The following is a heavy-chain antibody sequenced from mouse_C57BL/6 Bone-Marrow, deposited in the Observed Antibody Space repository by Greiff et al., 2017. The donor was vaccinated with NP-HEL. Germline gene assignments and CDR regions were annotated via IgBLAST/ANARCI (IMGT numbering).Heavy chain of an antibody. CDR3: AKSRYYYGSYYAMDY. Sequence: VKLVESGPGLVQPSQSLSITCTVSGFSLTSYGVHWVRQSPGKGLEWLGVIWRGGSTDYNASFMSRLSITKDNSKSHVFFKMNSLQADDTAIYYCAKSRYYYGSYYAMDYWGQGTSVTVSS. J-gene: IGHJ4*01. V-gene: IGHV2-5*01. CDR2: IWRGGST. CDR1: GFSLTSYG. D-gene: IGHD1-1*01.